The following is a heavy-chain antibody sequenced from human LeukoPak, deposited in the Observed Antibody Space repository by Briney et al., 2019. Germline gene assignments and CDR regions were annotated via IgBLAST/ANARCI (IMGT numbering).Heavy chain of an antibody. CDR2: ISANGDNT. V-gene: IGHV3-64D*06. CDR1: GFTFSGSA. Sequence: GGSLRLSCSASGFTFSGSAMHRVRQAPGKGPEFVSGISANGDNTYYGDSVKVRFTISRVNSKNTVHLQMSSLSPEDTAVYYCVRDLTWGQGTLVIVSS. J-gene: IGHJ5*02. CDR3: VRDLT.